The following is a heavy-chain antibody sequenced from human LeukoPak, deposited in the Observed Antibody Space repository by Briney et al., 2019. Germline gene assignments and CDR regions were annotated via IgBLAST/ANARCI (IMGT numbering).Heavy chain of an antibody. J-gene: IGHJ4*02. CDR3: ARESGPYLGYGDYVDY. Sequence: SETLSLTCAVSGSSISSGYYWGWIRQPPGKGLEWIGSIYHSGSTYYNPSLKSRVTISVDTSKNQFSLKLSSVTAADTAVYYCARESGPYLGYGDYVDYWGQGTLVTVSS. CDR1: GSSISSGYY. CDR2: IYHSGST. V-gene: IGHV4-38-2*02. D-gene: IGHD4-17*01.